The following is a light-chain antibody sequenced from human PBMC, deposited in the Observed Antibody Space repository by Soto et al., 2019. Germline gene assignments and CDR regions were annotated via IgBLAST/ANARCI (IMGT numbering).Light chain of an antibody. CDR2: DVT. Sequence: QSALTQPRSVSGSPGQSVTISCTGSSSDVGGYNYVSWYQQHPGKAPKLLIYDVTERPSGVPDRFSASKSGNTASLTISGLQPADEADYYCCSYGGSSTFRVFGGGTKVTVL. J-gene: IGLJ3*02. V-gene: IGLV2-11*01. CDR3: CSYGGSSTFRV. CDR1: SSDVGGYNY.